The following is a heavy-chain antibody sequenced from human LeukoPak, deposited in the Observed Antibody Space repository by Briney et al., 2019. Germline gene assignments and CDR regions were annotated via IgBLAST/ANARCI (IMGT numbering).Heavy chain of an antibody. CDR1: GYTFTGYY. CDR3: AKWSTAIHSLGAFDI. CDR2: INPNSGGT. Sequence: ASVKVSCKASGYTFTGYYMHWVRQAPGQGLEWMGWINPNSGGTNYAQKFQGRVTMTRDTSISTAYMELSRLRSDDTAVYYCAKWSTAIHSLGAFDIWGQGTMVTVSS. D-gene: IGHD2-21*02. J-gene: IGHJ3*02. V-gene: IGHV1-2*02.